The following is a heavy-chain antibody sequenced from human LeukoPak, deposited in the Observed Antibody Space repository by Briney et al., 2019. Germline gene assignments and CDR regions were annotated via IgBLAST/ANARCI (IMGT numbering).Heavy chain of an antibody. CDR3: TKRATAGGFDS. D-gene: IGHD6-13*01. Sequence: PGGSLRLSCEATGFSFSSYAMSWVRQAPGEGLEWVSASSGSGDSADYADAVKGRFTISRDNSKSTLYLQMTSLRVDDTAVYYCTKRATAGGFDSWGRGTLVTVSS. CDR2: SSGSGDSA. J-gene: IGHJ4*02. CDR1: GFSFSSYA. V-gene: IGHV3-23*01.